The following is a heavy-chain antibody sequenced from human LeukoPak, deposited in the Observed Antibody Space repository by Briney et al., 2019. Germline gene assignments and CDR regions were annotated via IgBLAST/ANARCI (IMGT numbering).Heavy chain of an antibody. V-gene: IGHV4-59*12. CDR2: IYYTGSA. Sequence: SETLSLTCAVYGGSFSGYYWSWIRQPPGKGLEWIGYIYYTGSANYNPSLKSRVSISVDTSKNQFSLKLSSVTAADTAVYYCARGLRAAAGRVLHPGVFDYWGQGTLVTVSS. D-gene: IGHD6-13*01. J-gene: IGHJ4*02. CDR3: ARGLRAAAGRVLHPGVFDY. CDR1: GGSFSGYY.